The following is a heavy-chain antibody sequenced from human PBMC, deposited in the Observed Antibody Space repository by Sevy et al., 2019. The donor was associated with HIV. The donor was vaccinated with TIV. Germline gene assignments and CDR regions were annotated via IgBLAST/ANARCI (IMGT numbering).Heavy chain of an antibody. V-gene: IGHV3-23*01. CDR1: GFTFGSYA. D-gene: IGHD2-2*01. CDR2: ISGTGGGT. CDR3: AKGHLLLVVPAASDY. Sequence: GGSLRLSCAASGFTFGSYAMSWVRQAPGKGLEWVSAISGTGGGTYYADSVKGRFTISRDNSKNTLYLQMNSLRAEDTAVYYCAKGHLLLVVPAASDYWGQGTLVTVSS. J-gene: IGHJ4*02.